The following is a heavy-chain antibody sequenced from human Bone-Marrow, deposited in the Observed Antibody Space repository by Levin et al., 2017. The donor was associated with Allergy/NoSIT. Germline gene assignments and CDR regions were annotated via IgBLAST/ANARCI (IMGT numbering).Heavy chain of an antibody. Sequence: ASETLSLTCAVSGGSISSDPYFWSWIRHHPRKGLEWIGYIYYSGRSYSNPSLKSRLTISVDTSKNHFSLKLSSVTAADSAVYYCARGSSDFGDYGCYFDVWGRGTLVTVSS. V-gene: IGHV4-31*11. CDR1: GGSISSDPYF. D-gene: IGHD4-17*01. CDR3: ARGSSDFGDYGCYFDV. J-gene: IGHJ4*02. CDR2: IYYSGRS.